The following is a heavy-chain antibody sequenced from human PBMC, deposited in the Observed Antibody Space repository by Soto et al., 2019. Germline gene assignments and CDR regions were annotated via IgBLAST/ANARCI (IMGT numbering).Heavy chain of an antibody. J-gene: IGHJ4*02. V-gene: IGHV3-23*01. CDR3: AKGSEPWTQKILFDY. D-gene: IGHD1-26*01. CDR1: GFTFSSYA. CDR2: ISGSGGST. Sequence: GGSLRLSCAASGFTFSSYAMSWVRQAPGKGLEWVSAISGSGGSTYYADSVKGRFTISRDNSKNTLYLQMNSLRAEDTAVYYCAKGSEPWTQKILFDYWGQGTLVTVSS.